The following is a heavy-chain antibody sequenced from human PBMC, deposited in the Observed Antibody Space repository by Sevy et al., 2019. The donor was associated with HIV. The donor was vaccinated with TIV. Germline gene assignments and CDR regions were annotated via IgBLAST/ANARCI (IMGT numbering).Heavy chain of an antibody. V-gene: IGHV4-38-2*01. CDR1: GYSISSGYY. Sequence: SETLSLTCAVSGYSISSGYYWGWIRQPPGKGLECIGSIYHSGSTYYNPSLKSRVTISVDTSKNQFSLKLSSVTAADTAVYYCASLDSGWSGRPFDYWGQGTLVTVSS. CDR3: ASLDSGWSGRPFDY. D-gene: IGHD6-19*01. J-gene: IGHJ4*02. CDR2: IYHSGST.